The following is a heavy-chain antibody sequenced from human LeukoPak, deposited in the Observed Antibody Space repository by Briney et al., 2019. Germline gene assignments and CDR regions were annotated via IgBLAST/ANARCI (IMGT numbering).Heavy chain of an antibody. CDR3: ARDRGGSGWPIFDS. D-gene: IGHD6-19*01. Sequence: PGGSLRLSFAAFGFTFSNYNMNWVRQAPGKGLEWISYIARSSSPIYDADSVKGRFTISRDNAKNSLYLQMNSLRAEDTAVYYCARDRGGSGWPIFDSWGQGTLVTVSS. V-gene: IGHV3-48*01. CDR1: GFTFSNYN. CDR2: IARSSSPI. J-gene: IGHJ4*02.